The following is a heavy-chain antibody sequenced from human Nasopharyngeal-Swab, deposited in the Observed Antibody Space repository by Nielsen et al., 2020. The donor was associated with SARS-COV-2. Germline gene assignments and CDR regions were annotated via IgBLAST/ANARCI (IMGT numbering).Heavy chain of an antibody. CDR1: GFTLDDYA. V-gene: IGHV3-9*01. J-gene: IGHJ6*02. D-gene: IGHD5-18*01. Sequence: LSLTCAAPGFTLDDYAMHWVRQAPGKGLEWVSGISWNSGTTGYADSVKGRFTISRDNAKSSLYLQMNSLRAEDTALYYCAKDFNVDTAMVTYYYGMDVWGQGTTVTVSS. CDR2: ISWNSGTT. CDR3: AKDFNVDTAMVTYYYGMDV.